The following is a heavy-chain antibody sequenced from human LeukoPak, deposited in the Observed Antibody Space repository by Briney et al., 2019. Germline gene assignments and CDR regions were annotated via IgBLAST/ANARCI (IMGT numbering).Heavy chain of an antibody. Sequence: ASVKVCCMASGYTFTGYYMHWVRQAPGQGLEWMGWINPNSGGTNYAQKFQGRVTMTRDTSISTAYMELSRLRSDDTAVYYCARDALRNRHWGAWFDPWGQGTLVTVSS. CDR2: INPNSGGT. J-gene: IGHJ5*02. CDR3: ARDALRNRHWGAWFDP. CDR1: GYTFTGYY. V-gene: IGHV1-2*02. D-gene: IGHD7-27*01.